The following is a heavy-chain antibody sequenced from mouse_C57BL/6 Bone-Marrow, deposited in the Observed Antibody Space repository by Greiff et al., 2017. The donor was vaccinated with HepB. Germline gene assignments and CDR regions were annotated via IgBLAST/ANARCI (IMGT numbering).Heavy chain of an antibody. D-gene: IGHD3-3*01. V-gene: IGHV1-54*01. CDR1: GYAFTNYL. Sequence: QVQLQQSGAELVRPGTSVKVSCKASGYAFTNYLIEWVKQRPGQGLEWIGVINPGSGGTNYNEKFKGKATLTADKSSSTAYMQLSSLTSEDSAVYFCARSLGTDYWGQGTTLTVSS. CDR2: INPGSGGT. J-gene: IGHJ2*01. CDR3: ARSLGTDY.